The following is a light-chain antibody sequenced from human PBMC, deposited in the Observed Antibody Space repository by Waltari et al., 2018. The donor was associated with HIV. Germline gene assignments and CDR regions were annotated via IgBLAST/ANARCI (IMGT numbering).Light chain of an antibody. Sequence: EVVMTQSPATLSVSPGERATLSCRASQSVGSNLAWYQQKPGQAPRLLIYGASTSATGVPARFTGSGSGTEFTLTISSLQSEDFAVYYCHQYNNWPPVTFGGGTKVEIK. J-gene: IGKJ4*01. CDR2: GAS. CDR3: HQYNNWPPVT. V-gene: IGKV3-15*01. CDR1: QSVGSN.